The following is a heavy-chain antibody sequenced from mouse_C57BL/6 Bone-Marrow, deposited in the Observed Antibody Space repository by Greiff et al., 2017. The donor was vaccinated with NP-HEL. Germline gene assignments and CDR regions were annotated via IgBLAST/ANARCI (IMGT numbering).Heavy chain of an antibody. CDR2: IYPRSGNT. Sequence: QVQLKQSGAALARPGATVKLSCKASGYTFTSYGISWVKQRTGQGLEWIGEIYPRSGNTYYNEKFKGQTTLTADKSSSTAYMKLRSLTAEDSAIYYCARGIYDGYQGGYWGQGTTLTVSS. V-gene: IGHV1-81*01. J-gene: IGHJ2*01. D-gene: IGHD2-3*01. CDR1: GYTFTSYG. CDR3: ARGIYDGYQGGY.